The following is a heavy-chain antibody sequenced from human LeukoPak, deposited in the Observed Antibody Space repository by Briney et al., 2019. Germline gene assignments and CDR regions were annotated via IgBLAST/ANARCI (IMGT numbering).Heavy chain of an antibody. CDR3: TAFSGYYVYFDY. Sequence: PGGSLRPSCAASAFTFTNAWMSWVRQAPGKGLEWVGRIKSKTDRGTTDYSAPVKGRFTISRDDSKNTLYLKMKSLKTEDTALYYCTAFSGYYVYFDYWGQGTLVTVSS. J-gene: IGHJ4*02. V-gene: IGHV3-15*01. CDR2: IKSKTDRGTT. D-gene: IGHD3-22*01. CDR1: AFTFTNAW.